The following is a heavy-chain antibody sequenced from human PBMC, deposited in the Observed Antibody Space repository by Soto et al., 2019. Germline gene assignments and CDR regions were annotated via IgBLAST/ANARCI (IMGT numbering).Heavy chain of an antibody. J-gene: IGHJ6*02. CDR2: ISAYNGNT. CDR3: AREGDYYGSLYGMDV. Sequence: ASVKVSCKASGYTFTSYGISWVRQAPGQGLEWMGWISAYNGNTNYAQKLQGRVTMTTDTSTSTAYMELRSLRSDDTAVYYCAREGDYYGSLYGMDVWGQGTTVTVSS. V-gene: IGHV1-18*04. CDR1: GYTFTSYG. D-gene: IGHD3-10*01.